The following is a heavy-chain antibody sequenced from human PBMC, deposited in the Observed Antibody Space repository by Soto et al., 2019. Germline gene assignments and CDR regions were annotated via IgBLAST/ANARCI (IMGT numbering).Heavy chain of an antibody. V-gene: IGHV3-49*03. D-gene: IGHD3-3*01. J-gene: IGHJ6*02. Sequence: QSGGSLRLSCTASGFTFGDYAMSWFRQAPGKGLEWVGFIRSKAYGGTTEYAASVKGRFTISRDDSKSIAYLQMNSLKTEDTAVYYCTRDSTRDYDFWSGHFSYYYYGTDVWGQGTTVTVSS. CDR3: TRDSTRDYDFWSGHFSYYYYGTDV. CDR1: GFTFGDYA. CDR2: IRSKAYGGTT.